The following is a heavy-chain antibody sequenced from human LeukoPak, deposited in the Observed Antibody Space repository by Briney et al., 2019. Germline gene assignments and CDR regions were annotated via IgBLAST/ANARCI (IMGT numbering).Heavy chain of an antibody. CDR1: GFTFSSYA. J-gene: IGHJ4*02. V-gene: IGHV3-23*01. D-gene: IGHD5-18*01. Sequence: PGGSLGLSCAASGFTFSSYAMSWVRQAPGKGLEWVSAISGSGGSTYYADSVKGRFTISRDNAKNSLYLQMNSLRAEDTALYYCAKGRGYDYRYIFGYFDYWGQGTPVTVSS. CDR2: ISGSGGST. CDR3: AKGRGYDYRYIFGYFDY.